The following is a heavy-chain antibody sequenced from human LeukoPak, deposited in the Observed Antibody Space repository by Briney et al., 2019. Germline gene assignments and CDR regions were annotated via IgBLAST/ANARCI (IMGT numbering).Heavy chain of an antibody. CDR1: GFSFSSHG. J-gene: IGHJ6*02. Sequence: LPGGSLRLSCAASGFSFSSHGMHWVRQAPGKGLEWVTFIQFDGSNIYYVDSVKGRFTISRDNSKNTLYLQMNSLRPEDTAVYYCAKVLVVRGINYYHYSMGLWGQGTTVTVSS. CDR3: AKVLVVRGINYYHYSMGL. V-gene: IGHV3-30*02. D-gene: IGHD3-10*01. CDR2: IQFDGSNI.